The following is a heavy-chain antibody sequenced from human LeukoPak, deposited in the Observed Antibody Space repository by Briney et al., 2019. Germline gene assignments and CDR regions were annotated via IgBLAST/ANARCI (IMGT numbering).Heavy chain of an antibody. Sequence: PGGSLRLSCAASGFTFSSYAMHWVRQAAGKGLEWVAVVSYDGSNKYYADSVKGRFTISRDNSKNTLYLQMNSLRAEDTAVYYCAGGSWRLVRGAASFESWGQGTLVTVSS. CDR3: AGGSWRLVRGAASFES. CDR2: VSYDGSNK. V-gene: IGHV3-30-3*01. J-gene: IGHJ4*02. CDR1: GFTFSSYA. D-gene: IGHD3-10*01.